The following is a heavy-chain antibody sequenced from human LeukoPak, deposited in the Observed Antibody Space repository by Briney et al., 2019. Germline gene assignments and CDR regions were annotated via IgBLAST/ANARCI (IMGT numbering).Heavy chain of an antibody. CDR3: ARGGRNYLDY. J-gene: IGHJ4*02. CDR1: GYTFTDYT. CDR2: ISAYTGDI. Sequence: GASVKVSCKSSGYTFTDYTMTWVRQAPGQGLEWMGWISAYTGDIKYAQKFLGRVTMTTDTSTSTGYMEFRNLRFDDTAAYYCARGGRNYLDYWGQGTLVAVSS. V-gene: IGHV1-18*01.